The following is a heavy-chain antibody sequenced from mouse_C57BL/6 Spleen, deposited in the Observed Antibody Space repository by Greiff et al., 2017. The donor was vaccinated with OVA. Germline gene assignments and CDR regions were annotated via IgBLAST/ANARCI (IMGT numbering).Heavy chain of an antibody. CDR3: ARPSTGRFDY. J-gene: IGHJ2*01. Sequence: QVQLQQSGAELVMPGASVKLSCKASGYTFTSYWMHWVKQRPGQGLEWIGEIDPSDSYTNYNQKFKGKSTLTVDKSSCTAYMQLSSLTSEDSAVYYCARPSTGRFDYWGQGTTLTVSS. V-gene: IGHV1-69*01. CDR1: GYTFTSYW. CDR2: IDPSDSYT. D-gene: IGHD4-1*02.